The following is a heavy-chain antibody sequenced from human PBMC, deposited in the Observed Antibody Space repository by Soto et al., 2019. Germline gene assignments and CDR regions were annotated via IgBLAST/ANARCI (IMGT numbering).Heavy chain of an antibody. Sequence: QVQLVQSGAELKKPGSSVKVSCEPSGGSFTSYSFTWVRQAPGQGLAWMGRIIPIQGKANYALKFQDRVTITADRSTRTVYMELTSLRPEDTAVYFCAKSLLFVDHGYMDVWGKGTTVTVSS. V-gene: IGHV1-69*02. CDR2: IIPIQGKA. CDR3: AKSLLFVDHGYMDV. CDR1: GGSFTSYS. D-gene: IGHD2-21*01. J-gene: IGHJ6*03.